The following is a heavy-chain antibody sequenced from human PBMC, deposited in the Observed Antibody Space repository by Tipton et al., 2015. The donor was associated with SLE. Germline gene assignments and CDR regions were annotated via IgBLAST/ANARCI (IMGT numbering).Heavy chain of an antibody. D-gene: IGHD3-16*01. J-gene: IGHJ3*02. CDR2: FYYSGST. V-gene: IGHV4-59*01. CDR1: GGSISSFY. CDR3: ATSGGDLAFDI. Sequence: LRLSCTVSGGSISSFYWSWIRQPPGKGLEWIGYFYYSGSTNYNPSLKSRVTISVDTSKNQFSLKLTSVTAADTAVYYCATSGGDLAFDIWGQGTLVTVSS.